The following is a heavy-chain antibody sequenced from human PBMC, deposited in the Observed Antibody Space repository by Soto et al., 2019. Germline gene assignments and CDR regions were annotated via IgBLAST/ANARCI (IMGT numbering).Heavy chain of an antibody. CDR2: INHSGST. D-gene: IGHD6-13*01. CDR1: GGSFSGYY. Sequence: QVQLQQWGAGLLKPSETLSLTCAVYGGSFSGYYWSWIRQPPGKGREWIGEINHSGSTNYNPSLKSRVTISVDTSKNQFSLKLSSVTAADTAVYYCARVGSSSWYVDYWGQGTLVTVSS. V-gene: IGHV4-34*01. CDR3: ARVGSSSWYVDY. J-gene: IGHJ4*02.